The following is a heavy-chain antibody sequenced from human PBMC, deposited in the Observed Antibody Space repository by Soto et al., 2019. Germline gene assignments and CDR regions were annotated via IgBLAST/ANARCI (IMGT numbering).Heavy chain of an antibody. Sequence: QVQLVESGGGVVQPGSSLRVSCVGSGFTFRSYVIHWVRQAPGKGLEWVALTSYDGSDKYYDDSVRGRFTISRDNSRNTVHLQMDSLRLEDTALYYCSRWGTTGVLDVWGQGTLGSVSS. CDR3: SRWGTTGVLDV. D-gene: IGHD1-1*01. CDR1: GFTFRSYV. V-gene: IGHV3-33*05. CDR2: TSYDGSDK. J-gene: IGHJ1*01.